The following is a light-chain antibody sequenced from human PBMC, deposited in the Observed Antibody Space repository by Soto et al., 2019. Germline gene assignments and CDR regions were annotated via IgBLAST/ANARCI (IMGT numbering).Light chain of an antibody. V-gene: IGLV2-14*01. CDR3: SSYTSSSTPV. Sequence: QSALTQPASVSGSPGQSITISCTGTSSDVGGYNYVSWYQQHPGKATKLMIYDVSNRPSGVSNRFSGSKSGNTASLTISGLQAEDEADYYCSSYTSSSTPVFGGGTKVTVL. J-gene: IGLJ2*01. CDR1: SSDVGGYNY. CDR2: DVS.